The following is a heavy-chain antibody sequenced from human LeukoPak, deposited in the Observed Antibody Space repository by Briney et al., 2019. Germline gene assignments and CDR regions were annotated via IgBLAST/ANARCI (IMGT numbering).Heavy chain of an antibody. CDR1: GGSVTSGTYH. CDR2: VYFDGGT. D-gene: IGHD3-16*01. J-gene: IGHJ5*02. Sequence: PSETLSLTCSVSGGSVTSGTYHWGWIRQPPGKGLEGIGSVYFDGGTHYNPSLQSRVTVSVDTSKNQFSLRLSSVTAADTALYYGARDHYYDGRGRFDPWGQGNLVTVSS. CDR3: ARDHYYDGRGRFDP. V-gene: IGHV4-39*07.